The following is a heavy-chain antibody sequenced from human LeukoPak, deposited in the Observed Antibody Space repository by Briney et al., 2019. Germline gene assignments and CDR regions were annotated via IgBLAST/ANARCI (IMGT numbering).Heavy chain of an antibody. V-gene: IGHV3-48*03. CDR3: AREGGVDY. CDR1: GFTFSSYE. D-gene: IGHD3-16*01. J-gene: IGHJ4*02. Sequence: VGSLRLSCAASGFTFSSYEMNWVRQAPGKGLEWVSYISRSGITIFYADSVKGRFTISRDNAKNSLYLQMNSLRAEDTAFYYCAREGGVDYWGRGTLVTVSS. CDR2: ISRSGITI.